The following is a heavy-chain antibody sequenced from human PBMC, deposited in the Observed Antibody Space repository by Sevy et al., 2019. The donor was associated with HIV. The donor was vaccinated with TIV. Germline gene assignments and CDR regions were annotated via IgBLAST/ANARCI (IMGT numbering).Heavy chain of an antibody. V-gene: IGHV3-48*03. D-gene: IGHD6-13*01. CDR2: ISSSASTI. J-gene: IGHJ6*02. CDR1: GFTFSSYE. CDR3: ARDYEGEEQLPVGYGMVV. Sequence: GGSLRLSCATSGFTFSSYEMNWVRQAPGKGLEWVSYISSSASTIFYADSVKGRFTISRDNAKNSLFLQMNSLRAEDTAVYYCARDYEGEEQLPVGYGMVVWGQGTTVTVSS.